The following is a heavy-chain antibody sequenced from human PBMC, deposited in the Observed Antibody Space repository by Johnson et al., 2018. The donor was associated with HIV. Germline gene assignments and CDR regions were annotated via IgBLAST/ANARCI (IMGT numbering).Heavy chain of an antibody. CDR2: INWNGAST. D-gene: IGHD3/OR15-3a*01. Sequence: VQLVESGGGVVRPGGSLKLSCAASGFTFDDYGMSWVRQAPGKGLEWVSGINWNGASTGYPDSVKGRFTISRDNNKNTLSLEMNSLRGEDTAVYYCARDGGGLDHDGFDIWGQGTVVTVSS. J-gene: IGHJ3*02. CDR3: ARDGGGLDHDGFDI. V-gene: IGHV3-20*04. CDR1: GFTFDDYG.